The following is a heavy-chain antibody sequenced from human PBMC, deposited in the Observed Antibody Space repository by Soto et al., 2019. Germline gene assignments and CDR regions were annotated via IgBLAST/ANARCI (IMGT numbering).Heavy chain of an antibody. CDR2: INPNSGNT. V-gene: IGHV1-8*01. Sequence: QVQLVQSGAEVKKPGASVKVSCKASGYTFTSYVINWVRQATGKGLEWRGWINPNSGNTAYAQKFQGRVTMTRNTSIRTAYMELSSLRSADTAVYYWARRGYSRRWYYYYYYGMDVWGQGTTVTVSS. CDR1: GYTFTSYV. D-gene: IGHD6-13*01. J-gene: IGHJ6*02. CDR3: ARRGYSRRWYYYYYYGMDV.